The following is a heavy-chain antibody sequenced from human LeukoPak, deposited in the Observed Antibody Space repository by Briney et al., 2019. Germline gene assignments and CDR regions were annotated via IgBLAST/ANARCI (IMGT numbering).Heavy chain of an antibody. D-gene: IGHD1-14*01. J-gene: IGHJ6*04. V-gene: IGHV3-7*01. CDR3: ARPAPGPDV. CDR1: GFSLRNYW. Sequence: GGSLRLSCDASGFSLRNYWATWVRQVPGKGLAWVAAINQDGSDKYYVDSVGGRFAISRDNAKNSLYLQMNSLRVEDTAVYYCARPAPGPDVWGKGTTVTVSS. CDR2: INQDGSDK.